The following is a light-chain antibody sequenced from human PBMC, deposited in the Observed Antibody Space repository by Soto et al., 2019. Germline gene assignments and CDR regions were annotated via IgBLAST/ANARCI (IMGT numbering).Light chain of an antibody. CDR2: GTS. CDR3: QQSYNSPQT. CDR1: QSVKSSY. V-gene: IGKV3-20*01. Sequence: EIVLTQSPGTLSLSPGERATLPCRASQSVKSSYLAWYQHKPGQAPRLLIYGTSSRATGIPDRFSGSGSGTDFTLTISRLEPEDFATYSCQQSYNSPQTFGQGTKVEIK. J-gene: IGKJ1*01.